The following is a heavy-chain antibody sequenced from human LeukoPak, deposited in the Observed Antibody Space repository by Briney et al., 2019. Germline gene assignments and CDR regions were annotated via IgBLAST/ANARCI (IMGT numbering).Heavy chain of an antibody. CDR1: GYSFTSYW. CDR3: ARQVEYSSGWSHYFDY. J-gene: IGHJ4*02. V-gene: IGHV5-51*01. Sequence: GEPLKISCKGSGYSFTSYWIGWVRQMPGKGLEWMGIIYPGDSDTRYSPSFQGQVTISADKSISTAYLQWSSLKASDTAMYYCARQVEYSSGWSHYFDYWGQGTLVTVSS. CDR2: IYPGDSDT. D-gene: IGHD6-19*01.